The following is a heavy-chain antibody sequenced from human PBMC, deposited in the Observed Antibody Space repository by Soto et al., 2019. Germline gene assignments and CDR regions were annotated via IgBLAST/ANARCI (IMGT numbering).Heavy chain of an antibody. CDR2: ISYDGSNK. Sequence: GGSLRLSCAASGFTFSSYGMHWVRQAPGKGLEWVSVISYDGSNKYYADSVKGRFTISRDNAKNSLYLQMNSLRAEDTALYYCARKDSSGYYSDYFDYWGQGTLVTVSS. CDR1: GFTFSSYG. CDR3: ARKDSSGYYSDYFDY. J-gene: IGHJ4*02. D-gene: IGHD3-22*01. V-gene: IGHV3-30*03.